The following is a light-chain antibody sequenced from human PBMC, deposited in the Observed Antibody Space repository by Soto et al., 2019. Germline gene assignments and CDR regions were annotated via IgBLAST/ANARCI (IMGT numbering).Light chain of an antibody. Sequence: QSALTQPASVSGSPGQSITISCTGTSSDVGGYNYVSWYQQHPGKAPKLMIYEVSNRPSGVSNRLSGSKSGNTASLTISGLQAEDEADYYCSSYTSSSLVVFGGGTKVTVL. CDR3: SSYTSSSLVV. CDR2: EVS. J-gene: IGLJ2*01. CDR1: SSDVGGYNY. V-gene: IGLV2-14*01.